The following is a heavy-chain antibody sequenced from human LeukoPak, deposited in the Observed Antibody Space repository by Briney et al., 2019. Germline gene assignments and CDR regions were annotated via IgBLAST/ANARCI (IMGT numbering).Heavy chain of an antibody. Sequence: ASVKVSCKASGSTFNIYSITWVRQAPGQGLEWMGWINPGSGGTNFAQSFQGRVTMTRDTSISTAYMELSRLRSDDTAVYYCARSNLNYDLPGYYFDYWGQGTLVTVSS. CDR2: INPGSGGT. CDR1: GSTFNIYS. V-gene: IGHV1-2*02. D-gene: IGHD1-7*01. J-gene: IGHJ4*02. CDR3: ARSNLNYDLPGYYFDY.